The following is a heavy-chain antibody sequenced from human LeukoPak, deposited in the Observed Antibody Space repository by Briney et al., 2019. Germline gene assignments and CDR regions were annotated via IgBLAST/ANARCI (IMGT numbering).Heavy chain of an antibody. CDR1: GFTFSDYA. V-gene: IGHV3-23*01. CDR2: IHGSGGNT. J-gene: IGHJ5*02. Sequence: SLRLSCSAAGFTFSDYAVTWVRQAPGKGLEWVSGIHGSGGNTDHPDSVKGRFTITSDNSKNTLSLHMNSLRAEDTAVYYCAKGCTFLDPWGQGTLVTVSS. D-gene: IGHD4/OR15-4a*01. CDR3: AKGCTFLDP.